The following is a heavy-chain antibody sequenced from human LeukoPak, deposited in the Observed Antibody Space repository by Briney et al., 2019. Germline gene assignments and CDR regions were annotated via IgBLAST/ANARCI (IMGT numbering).Heavy chain of an antibody. CDR3: ARGLSILRYFDPNPQDAFDI. CDR2: IRANNGKT. CDR1: GYTCTSYG. V-gene: IGHV1-18*01. J-gene: IGHJ3*02. Sequence: ASVKVSCKASGYTCTSYGISWVRQPPGQGLEWMGWIRANNGKTNYAQKLKGRVTMSTDTSTSRGYMELRSLRSDYTAVYYCARGLSILRYFDPNPQDAFDIWGQGTMVTVSS. D-gene: IGHD3-9*01.